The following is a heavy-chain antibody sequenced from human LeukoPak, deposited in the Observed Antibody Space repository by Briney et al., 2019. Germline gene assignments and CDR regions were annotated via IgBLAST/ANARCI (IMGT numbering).Heavy chain of an antibody. CDR3: ARHLKGGYWYFDL. V-gene: IGHV4-59*01. D-gene: IGHD3-16*01. CDR2: IYYSGST. CDR1: GGSISSYY. Sequence: SETLSLTCTVSGGSISSYYWSWIRQPPGKGLEWIGYIYYSGSTNYNPSLKSRVTISADTSKNQVSLKLSSVTAADTAVYYCARHLKGGYWYFDLWGRGTLVTVSS. J-gene: IGHJ2*01.